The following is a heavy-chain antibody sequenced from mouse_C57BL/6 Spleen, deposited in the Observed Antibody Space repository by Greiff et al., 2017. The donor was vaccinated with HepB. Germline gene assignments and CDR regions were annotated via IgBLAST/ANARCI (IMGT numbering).Heavy chain of an antibody. V-gene: IGHV1-54*01. D-gene: IGHD2-4*01. J-gene: IGHJ3*01. Sequence: QVQLQQSGAELVRPGTSVKVSCKASGYAFTNYLIEWVKQRPGQGLEWIGVINPGSGGTNYNEKFKGKATLHADKSSSTAYMQLSSLTSEDSAVYFCARSDDYEGFAYWGQGTLVTVSA. CDR3: ARSDDYEGFAY. CDR2: INPGSGGT. CDR1: GYAFTNYL.